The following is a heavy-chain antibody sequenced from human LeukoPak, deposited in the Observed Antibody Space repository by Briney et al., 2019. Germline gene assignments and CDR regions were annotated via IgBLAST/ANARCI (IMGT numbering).Heavy chain of an antibody. D-gene: IGHD3-22*01. Sequence: GGSLRLSCAASGFTFSSYAMSWVRQAPGKGLEWVSAISGRGGSTYYADSVKGRFTISRDNSNNTLYLQMNSLRAEDTAVYYCAKARNYDSSGCFDYWGQGTLVTVSS. CDR2: ISGRGGST. CDR3: AKARNYDSSGCFDY. J-gene: IGHJ4*02. CDR1: GFTFSSYA. V-gene: IGHV3-23*01.